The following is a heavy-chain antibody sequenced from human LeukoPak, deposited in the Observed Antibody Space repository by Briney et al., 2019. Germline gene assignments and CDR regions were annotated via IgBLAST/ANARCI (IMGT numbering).Heavy chain of an antibody. J-gene: IGHJ4*02. CDR1: GFTFSSFS. CDR2: ISSSGRTI. Sequence: PGGSLRLSSAAWGFTFSSFSMHWVRQARRKGVEGVSYISSSGRTIYDADSVKGRFTISRDNAKNSMYLQMTSLTAEDTAVYYCARDRDGFNSSPFDSWGQGTLVTVSS. V-gene: IGHV3-48*04. D-gene: IGHD5-24*01. CDR3: ARDRDGFNSSPFDS.